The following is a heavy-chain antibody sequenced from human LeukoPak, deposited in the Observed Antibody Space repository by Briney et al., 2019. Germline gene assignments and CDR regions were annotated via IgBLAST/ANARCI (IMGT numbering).Heavy chain of an antibody. CDR3: AREGGFGGYDLDY. Sequence: GGSLRLSCAASGFTFSSYSMNWVRQAPGKGLEWVSYISSSSSTIYYADSVKGRFTISRDNAKNSLYLQMNSLRAEDTAIYYCAREGGFGGYDLDYWGQGTLVTVSS. J-gene: IGHJ4*02. V-gene: IGHV3-48*01. CDR1: GFTFSSYS. D-gene: IGHD5-12*01. CDR2: ISSSSSTI.